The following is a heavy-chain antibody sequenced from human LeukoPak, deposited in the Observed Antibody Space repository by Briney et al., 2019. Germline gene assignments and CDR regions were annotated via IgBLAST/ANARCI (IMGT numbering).Heavy chain of an antibody. D-gene: IGHD3-22*01. CDR1: GFTFSSYA. V-gene: IGHV3-23*01. J-gene: IGHJ4*02. CDR2: ITGSGGST. Sequence: GGSLRLSCAASGFTFSSYAMSWVRQAPGKGLEWVSAITGSGGSTYYADSVKGRFTISRDNSKNTLYLQMNSLRAEDTALYYCAKDYYYDSSGPFDYWGQGTLVTVSS. CDR3: AKDYYYDSSGPFDY.